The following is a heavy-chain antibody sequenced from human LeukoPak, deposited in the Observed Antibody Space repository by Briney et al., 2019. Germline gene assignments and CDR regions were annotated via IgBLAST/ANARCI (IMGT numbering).Heavy chain of an antibody. J-gene: IGHJ4*02. Sequence: SETLSLTCAVYGGSFNNYYWSWFRQPPGKGLEWIGEINHSGSTNYNPSLKSRLTISVDTPKNQFSLKLSSVTAADTVVYYCARGTYYFDTSAHETDDYWGQGTLVTVSS. D-gene: IGHD3-22*01. CDR2: INHSGST. CDR3: ARGTYYFDTSAHETDDY. V-gene: IGHV4-34*01. CDR1: GGSFNNYY.